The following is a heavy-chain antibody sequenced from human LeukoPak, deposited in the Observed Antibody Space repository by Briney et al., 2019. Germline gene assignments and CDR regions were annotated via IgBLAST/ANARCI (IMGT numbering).Heavy chain of an antibody. D-gene: IGHD1-7*01. CDR1: GISLTTSGMG. J-gene: IGHJ4*02. Sequence: VSGPTLVEPTQTLTLTCTLSGISLTTSGMGGGWIRQPPGEALEWLALIYWNDDKYYNPSLKNRLTITKDTSKNQVVLTMTNMDPADTSSYYCARLAGTAGLSEFDYWGQGILVTVSS. CDR3: ARLAGTAGLSEFDY. CDR2: IYWNDDK. V-gene: IGHV2-5*01.